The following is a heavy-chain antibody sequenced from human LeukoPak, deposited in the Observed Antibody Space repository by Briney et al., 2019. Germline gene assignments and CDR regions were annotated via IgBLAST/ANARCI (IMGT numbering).Heavy chain of an antibody. CDR3: ASHVLRYFDWLEEGTWFAP. V-gene: IGHV1-69*06. Sequence: GASVKVSCKASGGTFSSYAVSWVRQAPGQGPEWMGGIIPIFGTANYAQKFQGRVTITADKSTSTAYMELSSLRSEDTAVYYCASHVLRYFDWLEEGTWFAPWGQGTLVTVSS. D-gene: IGHD3-9*01. CDR1: GGTFSSYA. CDR2: IIPIFGTA. J-gene: IGHJ5*02.